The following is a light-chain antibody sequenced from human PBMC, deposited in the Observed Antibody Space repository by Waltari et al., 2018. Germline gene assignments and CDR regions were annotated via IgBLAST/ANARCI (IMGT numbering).Light chain of an antibody. CDR3: QQRSHWRT. CDR1: QSVSSY. J-gene: IGKJ1*01. Sequence: IMLTQSPATLSLSPGERATLSCRTSQSVSSYLAWFQQKPGQHPTLLIYDTSNRATGIPARFSGSGSGTDFTLTISSLEPEDSAVYYCQQRSHWRTFGQGTKVEIK. V-gene: IGKV3-11*01. CDR2: DTS.